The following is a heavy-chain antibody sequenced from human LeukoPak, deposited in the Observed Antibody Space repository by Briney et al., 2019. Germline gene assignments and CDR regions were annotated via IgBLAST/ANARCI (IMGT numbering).Heavy chain of an antibody. J-gene: IGHJ4*02. CDR3: AKDCSSTCCYTGDY. V-gene: IGHV3-30*02. CDR2: IRYDGSNK. D-gene: IGHD2-2*02. Sequence: PGGSLRLSCAASGFTFSSYGMHWVRQAPGKGLGWVAFIRYDGSNKYYAASAKGRFTISRDNSKNTLYLQMNSLRAEDTAVYYCAKDCSSTCCYTGDYWGQGTLVTVSS. CDR1: GFTFSSYG.